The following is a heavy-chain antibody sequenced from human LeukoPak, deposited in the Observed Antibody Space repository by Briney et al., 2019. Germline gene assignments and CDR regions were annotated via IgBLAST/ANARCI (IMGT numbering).Heavy chain of an antibody. V-gene: IGHV3-74*01. CDR2: LNDDRNTT. CDR1: GFTFSDYY. D-gene: IGHD1-26*01. Sequence: PGGSLRLSCAASGFTFSDYYMRWVRQAPGKGLVLFSRLNDDRNTTTYPSSVKFRFPISRHNSKNTLYPQMNSLRAEDTAVYYCARALGSPLDFWGQGTLVTVSS. CDR3: ARALGSPLDF. J-gene: IGHJ4*02.